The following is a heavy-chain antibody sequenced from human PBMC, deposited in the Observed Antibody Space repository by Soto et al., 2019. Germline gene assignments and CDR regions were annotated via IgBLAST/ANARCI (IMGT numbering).Heavy chain of an antibody. CDR2: VTHSGSI. CDR3: ARDFQY. V-gene: IGHV4-34*01. CDR1: GGSLRTYY. Sequence: QVQLQQWGTGLLKPSETLSLTCAVYGGSLRTYYWSWIRQPPGMGLEWIGEVTHSGSINYNPSLTSRVTISADTSKNQASLSLRSVTAADTAVYYCARDFQYWGQGSLVIVSS. J-gene: IGHJ1*01.